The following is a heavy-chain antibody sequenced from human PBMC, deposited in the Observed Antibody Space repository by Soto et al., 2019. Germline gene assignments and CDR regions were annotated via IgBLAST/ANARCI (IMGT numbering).Heavy chain of an antibody. Sequence: PSETLSLTCTVSGGSVSSGSYYWSWIRQPPGKGLECIGYIYYSGSTNYNPSLKSRVTISVDASKNQFSLKLSSVTAADTAVYYCARVFWSGYPTPPHYYGMDVWGQGTTVT. CDR2: IYYSGST. V-gene: IGHV4-61*01. D-gene: IGHD3-3*01. CDR3: ARVFWSGYPTPPHYYGMDV. J-gene: IGHJ6*02. CDR1: GGSVSSGSYY.